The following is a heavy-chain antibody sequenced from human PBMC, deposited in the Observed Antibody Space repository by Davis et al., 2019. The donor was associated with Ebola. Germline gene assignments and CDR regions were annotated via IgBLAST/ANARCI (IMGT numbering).Heavy chain of an antibody. CDR1: GGSFSGYY. V-gene: IGHV4-34*01. J-gene: IGHJ3*02. Sequence: PSETLSLTCAVYGGSFSGYYWSWIRQPPGKGLEWIGEINHSGSTNYNPSLKSRVTISVDTSKNQFSLKLSSVTAADTAVYYCARGNHLRFLEWLFKGNSGASDIWGQGTMVTASS. D-gene: IGHD3-3*01. CDR3: ARGNHLRFLEWLFKGNSGASDI. CDR2: INHSGST.